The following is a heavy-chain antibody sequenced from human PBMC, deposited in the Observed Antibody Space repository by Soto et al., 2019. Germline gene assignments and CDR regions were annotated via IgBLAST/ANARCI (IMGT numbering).Heavy chain of an antibody. CDR3: AREVWAAAGTTFDI. Sequence: GASVKVSCKASGGTFSSYAISWVRQAPGQGLEWMGGIIPIFGTANYAQKFQGRVTITADESTSTAYMELSSLRSEDTAVYYCAREVWAAAGTTFDIWGQGTMVTVSS. D-gene: IGHD6-13*01. J-gene: IGHJ3*02. CDR1: GGTFSSYA. V-gene: IGHV1-69*13. CDR2: IIPIFGTA.